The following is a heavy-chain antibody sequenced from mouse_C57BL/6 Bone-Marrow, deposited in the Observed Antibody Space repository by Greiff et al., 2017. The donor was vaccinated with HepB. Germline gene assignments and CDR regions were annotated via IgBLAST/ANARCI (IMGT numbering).Heavy chain of an antibody. CDR2: IRSKSNNYAT. J-gene: IGHJ3*01. D-gene: IGHD2-1*01. V-gene: IGHV10-1*01. Sequence: DAGGGLVQPKGSLKLSCAASGFSFNTYAMNWVRQAPGKGLEWVARIRSKSNNYATYYADSVKDRFTISRDDSESMLYLQMNNLKTEDTAMYYCVSGGYYGNYEFAYWGQGTLVTVSA. CDR3: VSGGYYGNYEFAY. CDR1: GFSFNTYA.